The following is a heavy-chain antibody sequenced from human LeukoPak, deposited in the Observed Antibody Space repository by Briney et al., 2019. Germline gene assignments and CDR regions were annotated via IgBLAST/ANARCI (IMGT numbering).Heavy chain of an antibody. D-gene: IGHD2-21*01. CDR3: ARHMWGVVDAFDI. J-gene: IGHJ3*02. Sequence: ASVKVSCKASGYTFSGYCVAWVRQAPGQGLEWLGWIGVYNGQTNYAQKFQGRVSMTTDMSTSTAYLELRSLRSDDTAIYYCARHMWGVVDAFDIWGQGTKVTVSS. CDR2: IGVYNGQT. V-gene: IGHV1-18*01. CDR1: GYTFSGYC.